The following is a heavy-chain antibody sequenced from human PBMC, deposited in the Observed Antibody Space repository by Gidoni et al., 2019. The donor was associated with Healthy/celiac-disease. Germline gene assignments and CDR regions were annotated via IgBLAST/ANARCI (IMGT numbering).Heavy chain of an antibody. V-gene: IGHV4-39*01. Sequence: QLQLQESGPGLVKPSETPSLTCTVSGGSISSSSYYWGWTRQPPGKGLEWFGGIYYSGSTYYNPSLKSRVTISVDTSKNQFSLKLSSVTAADTAVYYCARQAIAVAGTGDDYWGQGTLVTVSS. CDR2: IYYSGST. CDR1: GGSISSSSYY. J-gene: IGHJ4*02. CDR3: ARQAIAVAGTGDDY. D-gene: IGHD6-19*01.